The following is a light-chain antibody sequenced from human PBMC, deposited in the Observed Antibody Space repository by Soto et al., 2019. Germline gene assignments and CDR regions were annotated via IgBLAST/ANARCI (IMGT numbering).Light chain of an antibody. CDR2: DAS. CDR3: QQRSAWPLT. CDR1: QSVSIQ. Sequence: EIVLTQSPATLSLSPGERATLSCRASQSVSIQLAWYQQKPGQAPRLLIPDASSRTTSIPDRFSGSGSGTDFTLTISSLEPEDFAVYYCQQRSAWPLTFGGGTKVEIK. V-gene: IGKV3-11*01. J-gene: IGKJ4*01.